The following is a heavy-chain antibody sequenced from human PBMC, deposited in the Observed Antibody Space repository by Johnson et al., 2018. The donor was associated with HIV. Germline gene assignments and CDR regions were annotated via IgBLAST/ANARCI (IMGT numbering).Heavy chain of an antibody. J-gene: IGHJ3*02. CDR2: ISGSGGST. V-gene: IGHV3-23*04. CDR1: GFTFSSYA. D-gene: IGHD5-12*01. Sequence: EVQLVESGGGLVQPGGSLRLSCAASGFTFSSYAMSWVRQAPGKGLEWVSAISGSGGSTYYADSVKGRFSISRDNAKHSLYLQMNSLRAEDTAVYYCARVQVAMATIGYAFDIWGQGTMVTVSS. CDR3: ARVQVAMATIGYAFDI.